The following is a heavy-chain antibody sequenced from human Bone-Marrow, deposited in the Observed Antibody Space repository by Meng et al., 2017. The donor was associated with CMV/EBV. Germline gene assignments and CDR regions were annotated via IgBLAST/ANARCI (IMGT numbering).Heavy chain of an antibody. CDR1: GFTFSSYG. CDR2: IYSGGST. J-gene: IGHJ4*02. CDR3: ARASSY. Sequence: GESLKISCAASGFTFSSYGMHWVRQAPGRGLEWVSVIYSGGSTYYADSVKGRFTISRDNSKNTLYLQMNSLRAEDTAVYYCARASSYWGQGTLATFSS. V-gene: IGHV3-53*01.